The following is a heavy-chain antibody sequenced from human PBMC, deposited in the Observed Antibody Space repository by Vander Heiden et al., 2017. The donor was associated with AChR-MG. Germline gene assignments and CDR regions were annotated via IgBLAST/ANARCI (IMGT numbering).Heavy chain of an antibody. D-gene: IGHD3-22*01. CDR3: AKMNYYYDSSGTLDY. Sequence: EVQLLESGGGLVQPGGSLRLSCAASGFTFSGYAMSWVGQAPGKGLEWVSAISGSGGSTYYADSVKGRFTISRDNSKNTLYLQMNSLRAEDTAVYYCAKMNYYYDSSGTLDYWGQGTLVTVSS. J-gene: IGHJ4*02. V-gene: IGHV3-23*01. CDR2: ISGSGGST. CDR1: GFTFSGYA.